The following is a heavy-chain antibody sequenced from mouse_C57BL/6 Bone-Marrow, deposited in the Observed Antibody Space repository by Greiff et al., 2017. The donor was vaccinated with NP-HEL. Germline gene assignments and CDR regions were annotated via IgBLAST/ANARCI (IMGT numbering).Heavy chain of an antibody. V-gene: IGHV5-4*01. J-gene: IGHJ1*03. CDR2: ISDGGSYT. Sequence: EVLLVESGGGLVKPGGSLKLSCAASGFTFSSYAMSWVRQTPEKSLEWVANISDGGSYTYYPDNVKGRFTNSRDNAKNNLYMQISTLKSEDTAMYYCARVPLYYCNDVGYCDVWGRGTTVTVSS. CDR3: ARVPLYYCNDVGYCDV. D-gene: IGHD2-2*01. CDR1: GFTFSSYA.